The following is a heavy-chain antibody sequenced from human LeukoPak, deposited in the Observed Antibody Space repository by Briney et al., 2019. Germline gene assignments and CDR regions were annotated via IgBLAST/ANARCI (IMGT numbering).Heavy chain of an antibody. Sequence: GGSLRLSCAVSGFTFTNHWMHWVRQVPGEGLQWVSRIDTDGRSTSYADSVKGRFTISRDNAKNTLYLQMNSLRSEDTAVYYCATSTTVVTLNYFDYWGQGTLVTVSS. CDR1: GFTFTNHW. CDR2: IDTDGRST. J-gene: IGHJ4*02. D-gene: IGHD4-23*01. CDR3: ATSTTVVTLNYFDY. V-gene: IGHV3-74*01.